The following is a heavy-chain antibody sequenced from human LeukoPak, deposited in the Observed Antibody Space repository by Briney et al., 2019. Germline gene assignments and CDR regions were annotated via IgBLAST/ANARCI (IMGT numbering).Heavy chain of an antibody. J-gene: IGHJ5*02. CDR3: ARDGSSWYNWFDP. Sequence: SQTLSLTCTVSGGSISSGSYYWSWIRQPAGKGLEWIGRIYTSGSTNYNPSLKTRDTISVDTSKNQFSLKLSSVTAADTAVYYCARDGSSWYNWFDPWGQGTLVTVSS. V-gene: IGHV4-61*02. CDR2: IYTSGST. CDR1: GGSISSGSYY. D-gene: IGHD6-13*01.